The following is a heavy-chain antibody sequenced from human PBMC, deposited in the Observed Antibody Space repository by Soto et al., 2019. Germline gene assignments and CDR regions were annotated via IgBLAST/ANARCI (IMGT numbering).Heavy chain of an antibody. J-gene: IGHJ4*02. CDR2: IYYSGST. V-gene: IGHV4-59*01. Sequence: PSETLSLTCTVSGGSISSYYWSWFRQPPGKGLEWIGYIYYSGSTNYNPSLKSRVTISVDTSKNQFSLKLSSVTAADTAVYYCARVNGDYFDYWGQGTLVTVSS. D-gene: IGHD4-17*01. CDR3: ARVNGDYFDY. CDR1: GGSISSYY.